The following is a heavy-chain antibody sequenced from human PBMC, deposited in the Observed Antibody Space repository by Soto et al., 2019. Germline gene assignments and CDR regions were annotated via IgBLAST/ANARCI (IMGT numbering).Heavy chain of an antibody. V-gene: IGHV3-74*01. CDR3: TTVFEY. CDR1: GFTFTNYW. J-gene: IGHJ4*02. CDR2: IDGLGTGT. Sequence: EVQLVQSGGGSVQPGGSLRLSCAASGFTFTNYWMHWVRQVPGKGLVWVARIDGLGTGTSYSDSVRGRFTISRDNAENMLYLQMNSLRAEDTAVYYCTTVFEYWGRGTLVTVSS.